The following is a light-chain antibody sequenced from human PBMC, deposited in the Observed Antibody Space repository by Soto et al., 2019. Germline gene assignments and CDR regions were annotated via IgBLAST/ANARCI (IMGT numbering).Light chain of an antibody. J-gene: IGLJ1*01. Sequence: QSVLTQPASVSGSPGQSITISCTGTSSDVGGYNFVSWYQHHPGKAPKLMIYDVYNRPSGVSDRISGSKSGNTASLTISELQAEDEADYYCGSYTSGNTLVFGTGTKVTVL. CDR1: SSDVGGYNF. CDR3: GSYTSGNTLV. CDR2: DVY. V-gene: IGLV2-14*03.